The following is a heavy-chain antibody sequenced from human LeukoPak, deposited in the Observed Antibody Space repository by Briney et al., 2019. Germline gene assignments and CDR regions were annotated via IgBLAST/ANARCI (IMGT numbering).Heavy chain of an antibody. CDR3: AKGRSGYIPDS. D-gene: IGHD2-2*02. Sequence: GGSLTLSCAASGFTFSSYTMTWVRQAPGKGLEWVSDISDSGGTTYYADSVKGRCTISRDNSKNTLYLKMNSLRAEDTAVYYCAKGRSGYIPDSWGQGTLVTVSS. CDR2: ISDSGGTT. CDR1: GFTFSSYT. V-gene: IGHV3-23*01. J-gene: IGHJ4*02.